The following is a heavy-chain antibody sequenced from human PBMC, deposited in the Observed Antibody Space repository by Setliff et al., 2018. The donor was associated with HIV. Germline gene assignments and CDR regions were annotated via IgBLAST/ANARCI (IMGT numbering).Heavy chain of an antibody. Sequence: PGGSLRLSCAASGFTFSNYAMSWVRQAPGEGLEWVSAILSTSERTFYADSVKGRFTISRDNSKNTVYLQMNSLRAEDTAEYYCAKELAASGLGYFDSWGRGILVTVSS. D-gene: IGHD3-22*01. V-gene: IGHV3-23*01. CDR2: ILSTSERT. CDR3: AKELAASGLGYFDS. CDR1: GFTFSNYA. J-gene: IGHJ4*02.